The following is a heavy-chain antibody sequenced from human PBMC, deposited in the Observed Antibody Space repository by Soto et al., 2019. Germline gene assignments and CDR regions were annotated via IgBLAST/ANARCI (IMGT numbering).Heavy chain of an antibody. CDR3: ARDGGLFYYYYGMDV. V-gene: IGHV3-21*01. Sequence: GGSLRLSCAASGFTFSSYSMNWVRQAPGKGLEWVSSISSSSSYIYYADSVKGRFTIPRDNAKNSLYLQMNSLRAEDTAVYYCARDGGLFYYYYGMDVWGQGTTVTVSS. J-gene: IGHJ6*02. CDR1: GFTFSSYS. CDR2: ISSSSSYI. D-gene: IGHD3-22*01.